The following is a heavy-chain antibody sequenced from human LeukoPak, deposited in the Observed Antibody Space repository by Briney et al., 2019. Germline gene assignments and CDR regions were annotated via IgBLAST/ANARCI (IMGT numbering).Heavy chain of an antibody. D-gene: IGHD2-2*01. CDR2: IYYSGST. CDR3: ARSVRVVVPADWLDP. CDR1: GGSISSSSYY. V-gene: IGHV4-39*01. Sequence: SETLSLTCTVSGGSISSSSYYWGWIRQPPGKGLEWIGSIYYSGSTYYNPSLKSRVTISVDTSKNQFSLKLSSVTAADTAVYYCARSVRVVVPADWLDPWGQGTLVTVSS. J-gene: IGHJ5*02.